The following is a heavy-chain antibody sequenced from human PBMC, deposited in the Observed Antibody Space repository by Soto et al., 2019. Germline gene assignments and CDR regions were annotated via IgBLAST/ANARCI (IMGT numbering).Heavy chain of an antibody. J-gene: IGHJ4*02. CDR1: GGSISSGDYY. V-gene: IGHV4-30-4*01. Sequence: TSETLSLTWTISGGSISSGDYYWSWIRQPPGKGLEWIGYIYYSGSTYYNPSLKSRVTISVDTSKNQFSLKLTSVAAADTAIYFCARLQAAVPHYWGQGILVTVSS. CDR2: IYYSGST. CDR3: ARLQAAVPHY. D-gene: IGHD6-13*01.